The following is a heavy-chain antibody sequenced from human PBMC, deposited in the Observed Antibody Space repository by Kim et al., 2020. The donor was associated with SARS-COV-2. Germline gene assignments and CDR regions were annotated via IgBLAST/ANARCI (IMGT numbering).Heavy chain of an antibody. CDR2: ILGSGDTT. CDR1: GFTFTSHA. CDR3: AKDAVWRYDNRVY. J-gene: IGHJ4*02. Sequence: GGSLRLSCVASGFTFTSHAMSWVRQAPGKGLEWVSAILGSGDTTYYADSVKGRFTISRDNSKNTVYLQMNSLRAEDTAVYYCAKDAVWRYDNRVYWGQGILVTVSS. V-gene: IGHV3-23*01. D-gene: IGHD3-22*01.